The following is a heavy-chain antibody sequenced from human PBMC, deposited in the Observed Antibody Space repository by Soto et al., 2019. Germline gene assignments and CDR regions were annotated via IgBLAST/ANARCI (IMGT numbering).Heavy chain of an antibody. V-gene: IGHV4-59*01. CDR2: IYYNGNT. Sequence: PSETLSLTCTVSADSFSKYYWTWIRQPPWKGLEWIGYIYYNGNTKYNPSLEGRLTISIDTSKKEFSLKLTSVTAADAAVYYCASVTFGGIVLAHWGQGTLVTVSS. CDR1: ADSFSKYY. CDR3: ASVTFGGIVLAH. J-gene: IGHJ4*02. D-gene: IGHD3-16*01.